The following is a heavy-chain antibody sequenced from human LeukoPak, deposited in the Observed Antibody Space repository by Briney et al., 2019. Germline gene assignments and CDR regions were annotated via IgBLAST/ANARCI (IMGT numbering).Heavy chain of an antibody. V-gene: IGHV3-23*01. Sequence: RGSLRLSCAASGFTFSSYAMSWVRQAPGKGLEWVSAISGSGGSTYYADSVKGRFTISRDNSKNTLYLQMNSLRAEDTAVYYCAKDSGLGVVISRFDYWGQGTLVTVSS. CDR2: ISGSGGST. CDR3: AKDSGLGVVISRFDY. CDR1: GFTFSSYA. J-gene: IGHJ4*02. D-gene: IGHD3-3*01.